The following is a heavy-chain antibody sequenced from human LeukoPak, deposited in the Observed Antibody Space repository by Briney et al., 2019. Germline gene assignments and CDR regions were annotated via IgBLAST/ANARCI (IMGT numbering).Heavy chain of an antibody. J-gene: IGHJ6*03. CDR2: ISSSGSTI. CDR1: GFTFSDYY. Sequence: GGSLRLSCAASGFTFSDYYMSWIRQAPGKGLEWVSYISSSGSTIYYADSVKGRFTISRDNAKNSLYLQMNSLRAEDTAVYYCARTRLEPSYSSYMGVWGKGTTVNVSS. D-gene: IGHD1-1*01. CDR3: ARTRLEPSYSSYMGV. V-gene: IGHV3-11*01.